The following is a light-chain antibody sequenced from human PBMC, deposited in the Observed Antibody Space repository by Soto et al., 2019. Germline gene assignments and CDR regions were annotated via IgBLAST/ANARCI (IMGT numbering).Light chain of an antibody. V-gene: IGKV3D-20*02. CDR2: DAS. Sequence: EIVLTQSPGTLSLSPWERATLSCRASQSVSSSYLAWYQQKPGQPPRLLIYDASTRATGIPARFSGSGSGTDFTLTISSLEPEDFAVYYCQQRSNWPITFGQGTRLEIK. CDR3: QQRSNWPIT. J-gene: IGKJ5*01. CDR1: QSVSSSY.